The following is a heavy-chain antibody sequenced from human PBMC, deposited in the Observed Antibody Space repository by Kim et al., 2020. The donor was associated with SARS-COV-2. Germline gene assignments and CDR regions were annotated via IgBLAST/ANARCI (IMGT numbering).Heavy chain of an antibody. J-gene: IGHJ6*02. Sequence: SETLSLTCAVYGGSFSGYYWSWIRQPPGKGLEWIGEINHSGSTNYNPSLKSRVTISVDTSKNQFSLKLSSVTAADTAVYYCARYGNSGSSWIYYYYGMDVWGQGTTVTVSS. CDR1: GGSFSGYY. D-gene: IGHD1-26*01. V-gene: IGHV4-34*01. CDR3: ARYGNSGSSWIYYYYGMDV. CDR2: INHSGST.